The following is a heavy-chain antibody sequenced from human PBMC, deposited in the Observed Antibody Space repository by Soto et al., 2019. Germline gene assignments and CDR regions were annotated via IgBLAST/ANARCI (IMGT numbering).Heavy chain of an antibody. D-gene: IGHD4-17*01. CDR3: ARRYGDCFDF. V-gene: IGHV4-61*01. CDR1: GGSISSGFYY. Sequence: SETLSLTCTVSGGSISSGFYYWSWIRQPPGKGLEWIGYIYYSGSTNYNPSLKSRVTISVDTSKNQFSLKLSSVTAADTAVYYCARRYGDCFDFWGQGTLVTVSS. CDR2: IYYSGST. J-gene: IGHJ4*02.